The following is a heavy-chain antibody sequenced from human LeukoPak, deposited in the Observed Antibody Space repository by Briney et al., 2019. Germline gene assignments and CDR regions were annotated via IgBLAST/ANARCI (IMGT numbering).Heavy chain of an antibody. J-gene: IGHJ6*02. CDR3: ARAKRDYYYGMDV. Sequence: ASVKVSCKASGYTFTRYYMHWVRQAPGQGLEWMGIINPSGGSARYAQKFQGRVTMTRDTSTSTVYMEVSSLRSEDTAVYYCARAKRDYYYGMDVWGQGTTVTVSS. CDR2: INPSGGSA. CDR1: GYTFTRYY. V-gene: IGHV1-46*01.